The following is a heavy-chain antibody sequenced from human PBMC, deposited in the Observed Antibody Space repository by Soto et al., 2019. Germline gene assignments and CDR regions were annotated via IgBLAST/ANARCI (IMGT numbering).Heavy chain of an antibody. J-gene: IGHJ4*02. CDR1: GGSVTSGPNY. CDR2: ISYTGYT. D-gene: IGHD3-16*01. CDR3: VRTYTGAD. V-gene: IGHV4-61*01. Sequence: QVQLQESGPGLVRPSETLSLTCTVSGGSVTSGPNYWNWIRQPPGQGLEWIGYISYTGYTKYSPSVKSLVTMSKDASKNEVSLRLISVTAGDTATYYCVRTYTGADWGQGALVIVSS.